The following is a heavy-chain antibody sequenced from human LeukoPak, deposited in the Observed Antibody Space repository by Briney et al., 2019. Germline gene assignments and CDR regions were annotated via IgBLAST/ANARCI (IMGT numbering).Heavy chain of an antibody. J-gene: IGHJ3*01. V-gene: IGHV4-30-4*01. CDR1: GGSISSGDYY. Sequence: SETLSLTCTVSGGSISSGDYYWSWIRQPPGKGLEWIGYIYYSGSTYYNPSLKSRVTISVDTSKNQFSLKLSSVTAADTAVYYCHARVTMILGNDAFDLWGQGTMVTVSS. CDR2: IYYSGST. D-gene: IGHD3-22*01. CDR3: HARVTMILGNDAFDL.